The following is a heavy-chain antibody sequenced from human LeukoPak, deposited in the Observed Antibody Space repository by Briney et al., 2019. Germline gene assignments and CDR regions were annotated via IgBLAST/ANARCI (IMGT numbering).Heavy chain of an antibody. Sequence: PGGSLRLSCAASGFTFSTYAMTWVRQAPGKGLEWVSAISGGGGSTYYADSVKGRFTISRDNSKNTLYLQMSSLRAEDTALYYCAKDRSTLGGPRAVDAFDIWGQGTMVTVSS. CDR1: GFTFSTYA. CDR2: ISGGGGST. CDR3: AKDRSTLGGPRAVDAFDI. J-gene: IGHJ3*02. D-gene: IGHD3-16*01. V-gene: IGHV3-23*01.